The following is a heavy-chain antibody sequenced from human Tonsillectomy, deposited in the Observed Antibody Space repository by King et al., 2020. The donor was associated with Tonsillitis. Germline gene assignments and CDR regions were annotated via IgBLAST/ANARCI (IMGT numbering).Heavy chain of an antibody. V-gene: IGHV1-69*01. CDR1: GGTFSSYA. D-gene: IGHD1-26*01. Sequence: QLVQSGAEVKKPGSSVKVSCKASGGTFSSYAISWVRQAPGQGLEWMGGIIPIFGTANYAQKFQGRGTITADESTSTAYMELGSLRSEDTAVYYCASVIVGATEVAYYYYGMDVWGQGTTVTVSS. J-gene: IGHJ6*02. CDR3: ASVIVGATEVAYYYYGMDV. CDR2: IIPIFGTA.